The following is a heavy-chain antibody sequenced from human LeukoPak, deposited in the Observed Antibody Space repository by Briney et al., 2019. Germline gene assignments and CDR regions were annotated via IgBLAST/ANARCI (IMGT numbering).Heavy chain of an antibody. CDR2: IYTSGST. CDR3: ARERYGNYYYYMNV. J-gene: IGHJ6*03. CDR1: GGSISSHY. V-gene: IGHV4-4*07. D-gene: IGHD3-10*01. Sequence: PSETLSLTCTVSGGSISSHYWSWIRQPAGKGLEWIGRIYTSGSTNYNPSLKSRVTISVDKSKNQFSLKLSSVTAADTAVYYCARERYGNYYYYMNVWGKGTTVTVSS.